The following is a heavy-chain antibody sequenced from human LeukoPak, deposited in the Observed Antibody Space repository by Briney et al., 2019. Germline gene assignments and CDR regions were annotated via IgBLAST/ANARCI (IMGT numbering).Heavy chain of an antibody. CDR3: ARDFGPYYGSGSRDY. D-gene: IGHD3-10*01. Sequence: GASVKVSCKASGYTFTGYYMHWVRQAPGQGLEWMGRINPNSGGTNYAQKFQGRVTMTGDTSISTAYMELSRLRSDDTAVYYCARDFGPYYGSGSRDYWGQGTLVTVSS. V-gene: IGHV1-2*06. CDR2: INPNSGGT. J-gene: IGHJ4*02. CDR1: GYTFTGYY.